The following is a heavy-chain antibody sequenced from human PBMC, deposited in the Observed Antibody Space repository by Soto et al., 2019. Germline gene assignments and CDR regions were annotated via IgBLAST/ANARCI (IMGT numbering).Heavy chain of an antibody. CDR1: GFTVSSNY. Sequence: GGSLRLSCAASGFTVSSNYMSWVRQAPGKGLEWVSVIYSGGSTYYADSVKGRFTISRDNSKNTLYLQMNSLRAEDTAVYYCARGQGTVTTVTTQGSHWFDPWGQGTLVTVSS. V-gene: IGHV3-66*01. CDR3: ARGQGTVTTVTTQGSHWFDP. J-gene: IGHJ5*02. CDR2: IYSGGST. D-gene: IGHD4-4*01.